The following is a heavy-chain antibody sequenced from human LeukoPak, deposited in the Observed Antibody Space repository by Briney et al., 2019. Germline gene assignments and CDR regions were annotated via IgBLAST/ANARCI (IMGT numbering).Heavy chain of an antibody. CDR2: IYYTGST. Sequence: PWETLSVTCTVSGGSISGYFWSWIRQPPGKGVECIGYIYYTGSTSYNPSLKSRVTISVDTCKNQLSLKLGFVTAADTAVYYCARDRVGLANPSTGTTDALDAFDIWGQGTMVTVSS. CDR3: ARDRVGLANPSTGTTDALDAFDI. J-gene: IGHJ3*02. V-gene: IGHV4-59*12. CDR1: GGSISGYF. D-gene: IGHD1-7*01.